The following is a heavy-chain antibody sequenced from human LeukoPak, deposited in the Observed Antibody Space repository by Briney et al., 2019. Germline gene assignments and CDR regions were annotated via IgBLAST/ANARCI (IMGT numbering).Heavy chain of an antibody. CDR1: GYTLTELS. CDR2: FDPEDGET. D-gene: IGHD2-2*01. J-gene: IGHJ6*02. V-gene: IGHV1-24*01. CDR3: ATDPGEIVPAAKGPRGDYCYGMDV. Sequence: ASVKVSCKVSGYTLTELSMHWVRQAPGKGLEWMGGFDPEDGETIYAQKFQGRVTMTEDTSTDTAYMELNSLRSDDTAVYYCATDPGEIVPAAKGPRGDYCYGMDVWGQGTTVIVS.